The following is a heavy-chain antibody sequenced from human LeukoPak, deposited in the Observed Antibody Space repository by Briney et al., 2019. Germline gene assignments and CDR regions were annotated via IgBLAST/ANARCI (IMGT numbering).Heavy chain of an antibody. Sequence: PGGSLRLSCVASGFTFGDYPMHWVRQAPGKGLEWVSLISGDGGSSFQADSVRGRFTISRDNSKNSLYLQMNSLRSEDTAFYYCAKDMGGSGRNWAFNWLDPWGQGTLVTVSS. CDR1: GFTFGDYP. CDR2: ISGDGGSS. J-gene: IGHJ5*02. CDR3: AKDMGGSGRNWAFNWLDP. V-gene: IGHV3-43*02. D-gene: IGHD1-26*01.